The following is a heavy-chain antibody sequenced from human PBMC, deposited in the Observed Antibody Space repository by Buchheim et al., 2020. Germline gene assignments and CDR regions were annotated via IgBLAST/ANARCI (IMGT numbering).Heavy chain of an antibody. CDR3: ARLHCSTTSCYAEYYFDY. CDR2: IDPSDSYT. D-gene: IGHD2-2*01. CDR1: GYSFSSYW. V-gene: IGHV5-10-1*01. J-gene: IGHJ4*02. Sequence: EVQLVQSGAEVKKAGESLRISCKGSGYSFSSYWIGWVRQMPGKGLEWMGRIDPSDSYTNYSPSFQGHVTISADKSSSTSYLQWSSLKASDTAMYYCARLHCSTTSCYAEYYFDYWGQGTL.